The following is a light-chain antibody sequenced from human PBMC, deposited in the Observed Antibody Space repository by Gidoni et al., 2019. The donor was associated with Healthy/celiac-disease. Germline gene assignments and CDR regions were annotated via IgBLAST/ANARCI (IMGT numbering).Light chain of an antibody. J-gene: IGKJ3*01. CDR3: QQRSNWPPFT. V-gene: IGKV3-11*01. CDR2: DAS. Sequence: EIVLTQSSATLSLSPGDRATLSCRASQSISSYLSWYQQKPGQAPRLLIYDASNRATGIPARFSGSVSGTDFTLTIRSLEPEDFAVYYCQQRSNWPPFTFGPGNKVDIK. CDR1: QSISSY.